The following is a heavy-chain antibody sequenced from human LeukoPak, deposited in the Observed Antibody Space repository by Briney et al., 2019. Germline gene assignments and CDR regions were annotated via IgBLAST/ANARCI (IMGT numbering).Heavy chain of an antibody. D-gene: IGHD3-16*01. Sequence: PGGSLRLSCAASGFIFRSYPMNWVRQAPGKGLEWVSFISGSAGRTYYADSVQGRFTISRDNSKDTLYLQMNSLRADDTAVYYCAKDLPAGSWGSVDFYYGLDVWGQGTTVTVSS. CDR2: ISGSAGRT. J-gene: IGHJ6*02. CDR1: GFIFRSYP. V-gene: IGHV3-23*01. CDR3: AKDLPAGSWGSVDFYYGLDV.